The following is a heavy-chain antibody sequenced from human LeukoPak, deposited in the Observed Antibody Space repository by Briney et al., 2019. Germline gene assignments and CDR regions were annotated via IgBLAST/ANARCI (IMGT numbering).Heavy chain of an antibody. CDR1: GFTFSSYA. V-gene: IGHV3-23*01. Sequence: PGGSLRLSCAASGFTFSSYAMRWLRQAPGKGLEWVSAISDSGGHTYYADSVKGRFTISRDNSKSTLYLQMNSLRAEDTAVYYCARDIVVVPAQHYGMDVWGQGTTVTVSS. J-gene: IGHJ6*02. CDR2: ISDSGGHT. CDR3: ARDIVVVPAQHYGMDV. D-gene: IGHD2-2*01.